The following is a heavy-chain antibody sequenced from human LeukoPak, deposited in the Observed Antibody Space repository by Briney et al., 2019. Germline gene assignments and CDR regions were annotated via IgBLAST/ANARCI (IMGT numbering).Heavy chain of an antibody. J-gene: IGHJ4*02. CDR3: AREGSGYYLGVEFFDY. V-gene: IGHV3-21*01. CDR1: GFTFSSYS. CDR2: ISSSSSYI. D-gene: IGHD3-22*01. Sequence: TGGSLRLSCAASGFTFSSYSMNWVRQAPGKGLEWVSSISSSSSYIYYADSVKGRFTISRDNAKNSLYLQMNSLRAEDTAVYYCAREGSGYYLGVEFFDYWGQGTLVTVSS.